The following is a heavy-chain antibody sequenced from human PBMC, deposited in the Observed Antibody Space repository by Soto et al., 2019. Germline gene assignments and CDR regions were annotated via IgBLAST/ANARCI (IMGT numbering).Heavy chain of an antibody. CDR2: ISGSGGST. V-gene: IGHV3-23*01. Sequence: EVQLLESGGGLVQPGGSLRLPCAASGFTFSSYAMSWVRQAPGKGLEWVSVISGSGGSTYYADSVKGRFTISRDTSKNTLYLQMNSLRAEDTAVYYCARRASGWFFDYWGQGALVTVSS. J-gene: IGHJ4*02. CDR3: ARRASGWFFDY. D-gene: IGHD6-19*01. CDR1: GFTFSSYA.